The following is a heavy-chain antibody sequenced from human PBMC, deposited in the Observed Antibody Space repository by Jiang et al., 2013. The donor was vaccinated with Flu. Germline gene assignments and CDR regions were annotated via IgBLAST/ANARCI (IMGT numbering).Heavy chain of an antibody. V-gene: IGHV4-59*01. Sequence: TCTVSGGSISSYYWSWIRQPPGKGLEWIGYIYYSGSTNYNPSLKSRVTISVDTSKNQFSLKLSSVTAADTAVYYCARAGSTFDVSDRDAFDIWGQGTMVTVSS. J-gene: IGHJ3*02. CDR3: ARAGSTFDVSDRDAFDI. D-gene: IGHD2-2*01. CDR1: GGSISSYY. CDR2: IYYSGST.